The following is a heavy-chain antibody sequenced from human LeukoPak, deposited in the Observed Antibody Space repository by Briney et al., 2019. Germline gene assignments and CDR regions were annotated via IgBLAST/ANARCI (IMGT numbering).Heavy chain of an antibody. Sequence: PSETLSLTCAVSGGSISSGGYSWSWIRQPPGKGLEWIGYIYHSGSTNYNPSLKSRATISVDTSKNQFSLKLSSVTAADTAVYYCARAGSSGWANWFDPWGQGTLVTVSS. CDR2: IYHSGST. D-gene: IGHD6-19*01. V-gene: IGHV4-30-2*01. CDR3: ARAGSSGWANWFDP. CDR1: GGSISSGGYS. J-gene: IGHJ5*02.